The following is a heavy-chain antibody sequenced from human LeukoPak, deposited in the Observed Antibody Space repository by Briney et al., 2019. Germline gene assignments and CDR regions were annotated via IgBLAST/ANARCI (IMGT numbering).Heavy chain of an antibody. Sequence: AGGSLRLSXAASGFTFGSYSMNWVRQAPGKGLEWVSSISSSSSYIYYADSVKGRFTISRDNAKNSLYLQMNSLRAEDTAVYYCARVSTHYYYMDVWGKGTTVTVSS. V-gene: IGHV3-21*01. J-gene: IGHJ6*03. CDR2: ISSSSSYI. CDR1: GFTFGSYS. D-gene: IGHD2-2*01. CDR3: ARVSTHYYYMDV.